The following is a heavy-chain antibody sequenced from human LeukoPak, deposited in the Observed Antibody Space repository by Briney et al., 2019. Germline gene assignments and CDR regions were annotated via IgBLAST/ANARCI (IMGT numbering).Heavy chain of an antibody. Sequence: GGSLRLSCAASGFTFSSYAMNWVRQAPGKGLEWVSGISGNGGTTYYADSVKGRFTISRDNSKNTLYLQVNSLRAEDTAIYYCATRVMIVITTRGAFHVWGQGTMVTVSS. V-gene: IGHV3-23*01. CDR3: ATRVMIVITTRGAFHV. D-gene: IGHD2/OR15-2a*01. CDR1: GFTFSSYA. CDR2: ISGNGGTT. J-gene: IGHJ3*01.